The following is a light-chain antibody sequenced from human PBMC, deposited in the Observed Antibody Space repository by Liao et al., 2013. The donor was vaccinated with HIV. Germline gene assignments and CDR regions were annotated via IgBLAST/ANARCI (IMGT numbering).Light chain of an antibody. CDR3: QVWDSSSDLNWV. CDR1: VLAKKY. J-gene: IGLJ3*02. Sequence: SYELTQPSSVSVSPGQTARITCSGDVLAKKYVRWFQQKPGQAPVAIIYQGSRRPSGIPARFLASSFGNTATLTISRVEVGDGADYYCQVWDSSSDLNWVFGGGTEXDRP. CDR2: QGS. V-gene: IGLV3-27*01.